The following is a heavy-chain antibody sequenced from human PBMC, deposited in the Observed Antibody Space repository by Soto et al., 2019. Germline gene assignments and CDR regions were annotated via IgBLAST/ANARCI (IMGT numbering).Heavy chain of an antibody. Sequence: GSGPTLVNPTQTLTLTCTFSGFSLSTSGMSVSRIRQPPGKALEWLARIDWDDDKYYSTSLNTRLTVSKDTSKNQVVLTMTNMDPVDTATYYCARTVVVVTAPGSQTYYYYGMDVWGQGTTVTVSS. CDR1: GFSLSTSGMS. D-gene: IGHD2-21*02. CDR2: IDWDDDK. CDR3: ARTVVVVTAPGSQTYYYYGMDV. J-gene: IGHJ6*02. V-gene: IGHV2-70*11.